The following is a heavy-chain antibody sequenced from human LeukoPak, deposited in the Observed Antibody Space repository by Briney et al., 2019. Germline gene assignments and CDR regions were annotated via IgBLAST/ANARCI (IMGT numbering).Heavy chain of an antibody. Sequence: PGGSLRLSCAASGFTFSHYAVHWVRQAPGQGLEWMGWINPNSGGTNYAQKFQGRVTMTRDTSISTAYMELSRLRSDDTAVYYCARDSYDSSGYYYLWGQGTLVTVSS. CDR2: INPNSGGT. CDR3: ARDSYDSSGYYYL. J-gene: IGHJ5*02. V-gene: IGHV1-2*02. CDR1: GFTFSHYA. D-gene: IGHD3-22*01.